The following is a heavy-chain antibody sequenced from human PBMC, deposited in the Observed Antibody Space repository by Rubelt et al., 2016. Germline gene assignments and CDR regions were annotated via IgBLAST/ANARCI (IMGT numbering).Heavy chain of an antibody. CDR2: VSYDGSNK. CDR3: ARRLRGSSWGIVDY. Sequence: VQLVESGGGLVQPGGSLRLSCAASGFTFSSYAMHWVRQAPGKGLEWVAVVSYDGSNKYYADSVKGRFTISRDNSKNTLKLQMNSLRAADTAVYYCARRLRGSSWGIVDYWGQGTLVTVSS. J-gene: IGHJ4*02. V-gene: IGHV3-30*04. D-gene: IGHD6-13*01. CDR1: GFTFSSYA.